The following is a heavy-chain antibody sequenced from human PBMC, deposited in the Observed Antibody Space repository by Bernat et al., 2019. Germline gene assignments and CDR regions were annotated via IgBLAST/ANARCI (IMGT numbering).Heavy chain of an antibody. D-gene: IGHD6-13*01. J-gene: IGHJ6*02. Sequence: QVQLVESGGGVVQPGRSLRLSCAASGFTFSSYGMHWVRQAPGKGLEWVAVISYDGSNKYYADSVKGRFTISRDNSKNTLYLQMNSLRAEDTAVYYCAKANSYSSSWYRTNYYYYYGMDVWGQGTTVTVS. V-gene: IGHV3-30*18. CDR2: ISYDGSNK. CDR1: GFTFSSYG. CDR3: AKANSYSSSWYRTNYYYYYGMDV.